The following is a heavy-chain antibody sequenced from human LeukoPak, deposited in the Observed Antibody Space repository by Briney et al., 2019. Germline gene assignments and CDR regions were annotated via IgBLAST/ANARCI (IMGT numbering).Heavy chain of an antibody. J-gene: IGHJ5*02. CDR1: GYSISYGYY. CDR3: ARGGGSYFVVNWFDP. Sequence: PSETLSLTCTVSGYSISYGYYWSWIRQPPGKGLEWIGEINHSGSTNYNPSPKSRVTISVDTSKNQFSLKLSSVTAADTAVYYCARGGGSYFVVNWFDPWGQGTLVTVSS. V-gene: IGHV4-34*01. CDR2: INHSGST. D-gene: IGHD1-26*01.